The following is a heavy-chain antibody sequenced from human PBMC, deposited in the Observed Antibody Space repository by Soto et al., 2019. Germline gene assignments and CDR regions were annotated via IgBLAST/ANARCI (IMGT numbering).Heavy chain of an antibody. Sequence: SETLSLTCTVSGGSISSYYWSWIRQPPGKGLEWIGYIYYSGSTNYNPSLKSRVTISVDTSKNQFSLKLSSVTAADTAVYYCAREWVFWSGYYTRWFAPWGQGTLVTVSS. V-gene: IGHV4-59*01. CDR3: AREWVFWSGYYTRWFAP. D-gene: IGHD3-3*01. CDR2: IYYSGST. J-gene: IGHJ5*02. CDR1: GGSISSYY.